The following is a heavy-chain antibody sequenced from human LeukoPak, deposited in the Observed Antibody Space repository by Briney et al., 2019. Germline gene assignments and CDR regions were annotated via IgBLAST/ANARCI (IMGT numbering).Heavy chain of an antibody. J-gene: IGHJ3*01. V-gene: IGHV3-74*01. CDR3: ARVIGWDEPFDL. Sequence: GGSLRLSCAASGFTFSSYWMHWVRQAPGKGLVWVSRINSDGSSTSYADSVRGRFTVSRDNAKNTLYLQMNSLRVEDTAVYYCARVIGWDEPFDLWGHGTLVTVSS. D-gene: IGHD1-26*01. CDR1: GFTFSSYW. CDR2: INSDGSST.